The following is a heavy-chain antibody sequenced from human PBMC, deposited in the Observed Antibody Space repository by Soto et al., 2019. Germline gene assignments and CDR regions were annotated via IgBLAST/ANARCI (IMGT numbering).Heavy chain of an antibody. V-gene: IGHV4-39*01. CDR1: GGSISSSSYY. D-gene: IGHD6-13*01. J-gene: IGHJ4*02. CDR3: ASLGIIAAAGGLNFDY. Sequence: QLQLQESGPGLVMPSETLSLTCTVSGGSISSSSYYWGRIRKPPGKGLEWIGSIYYRGSTYYNPSLKGRVTISVDTSKNQFSLKLSSVPAADTAVYYCASLGIIAAAGGLNFDYWGQGTLVTVSS. CDR2: IYYRGST.